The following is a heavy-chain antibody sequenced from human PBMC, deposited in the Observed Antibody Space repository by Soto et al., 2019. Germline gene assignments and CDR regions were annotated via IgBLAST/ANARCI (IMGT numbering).Heavy chain of an antibody. D-gene: IGHD4-17*01. J-gene: IGHJ6*02. Sequence: QVQLVESGGGVVQPGRSLRLSCAASGFIFSSYGMHWVRQVPGKGLEWVATLWHDGSNEFYAESMKGRFTISRENPRNTLYLQMNSLRSEDTAVYYCAREMGYGDSGLDVWGQGTTVTVSS. CDR1: GFIFSSYG. CDR2: LWHDGSNE. V-gene: IGHV3-33*01. CDR3: AREMGYGDSGLDV.